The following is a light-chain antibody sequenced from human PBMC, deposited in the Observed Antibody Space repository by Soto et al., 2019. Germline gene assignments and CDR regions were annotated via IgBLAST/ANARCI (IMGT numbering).Light chain of an antibody. V-gene: IGKV3-15*01. CDR3: QQYDIRPPT. CDR2: GAS. J-gene: IGKJ5*01. CDR1: QSVSSN. Sequence: EIVMTQSPATLSVSPGERATLSCRASQSVSSNLAWYQQKPGQAPRLLIYGASTRATGIPARFSGSGSGTEFTLTISSLQSEDCAVYYCQQYDIRPPTVGQGTRLEIK.